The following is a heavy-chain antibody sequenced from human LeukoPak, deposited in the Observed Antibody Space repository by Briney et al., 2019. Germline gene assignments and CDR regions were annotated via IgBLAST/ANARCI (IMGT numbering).Heavy chain of an antibody. CDR3: ARGRLYYSGGSCYSDAFDI. Sequence: ASVKVSCKASGYTFTGYYMHWVRQAPGQGLEWMGWINPNSGGTNYAQKFQGWVTMTRDTSISTAYMELSRLRSDDTAVYYCARGRLYYSGGSCYSDAFDIWGQGTMVTVSS. CDR2: INPNSGGT. V-gene: IGHV1-2*04. D-gene: IGHD2-15*01. CDR1: GYTFTGYY. J-gene: IGHJ3*02.